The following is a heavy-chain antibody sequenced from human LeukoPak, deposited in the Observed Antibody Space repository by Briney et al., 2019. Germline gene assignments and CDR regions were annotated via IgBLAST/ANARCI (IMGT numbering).Heavy chain of an antibody. Sequence: GGSLRLSCAASGFTFSSYGMHWVRQAPGKGLEWVAVISYDGSNKYYADSAKGRFTISRDNAKNSLYLQINSLRAEDTAVYYCARSSYSSSSSVWGQGTMVTVSS. D-gene: IGHD6-6*01. CDR1: GFTFSSYG. J-gene: IGHJ3*01. V-gene: IGHV3-30*03. CDR3: ARSSYSSSSSV. CDR2: ISYDGSNK.